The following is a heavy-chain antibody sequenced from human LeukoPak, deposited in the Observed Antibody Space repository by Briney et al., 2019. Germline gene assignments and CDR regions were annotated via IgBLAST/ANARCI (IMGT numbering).Heavy chain of an antibody. CDR1: GYTFPSYD. CDR2: MNPNSGNT. V-gene: IGHV1-8*01. D-gene: IGHD3-9*01. CDR3: ARGPPRLRYFDWSRFDP. J-gene: IGHJ5*02. Sequence: ALVKVSCKASGYTFPSYDINWVRQATGQGLEWMGWMNPNSGNTGYAQKFQGRVTMTRNTSISTAYMELSSLRSEDTAVYYCARGPPRLRYFDWSRFDPWGQGTLVTVSS.